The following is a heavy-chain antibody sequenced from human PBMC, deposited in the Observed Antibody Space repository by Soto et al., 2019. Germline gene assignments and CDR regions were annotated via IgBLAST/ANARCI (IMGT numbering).Heavy chain of an antibody. Sequence: EVQLVESGGGLVQPGGSLRLSCAASGFTFSSYWMHWVRQAPGKGLVWVSRIDNAGSSVRYADSVKGRFTISRDNAKNTLYLQMNSLRAEAPAVYYCTRVGGSGSGMDVWGQGTTVTVSS. CDR1: GFTFSSYW. CDR3: TRVGGSGSGMDV. D-gene: IGHD3-10*01. CDR2: IDNAGSSV. V-gene: IGHV3-74*01. J-gene: IGHJ6*02.